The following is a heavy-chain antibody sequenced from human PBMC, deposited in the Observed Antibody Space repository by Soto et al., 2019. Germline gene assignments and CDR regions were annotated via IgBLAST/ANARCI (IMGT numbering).Heavy chain of an antibody. CDR2: IDYNGVT. CDR1: GGSIYRSGYY. CDR3: GKVLVGATGHTDSDS. V-gene: IGHV4-39*01. D-gene: IGHD2-15*01. Sequence: SETLSLTCTVSGGSIYRSGYYLGWIRQPPGRGLEWIGNIDYNGVTYSNPSLKSRVTISRDTSKNQFSLKLTSVTAADTALYYCGKVLVGATGHTDSDSWGPGTLVTVSS. J-gene: IGHJ4*02.